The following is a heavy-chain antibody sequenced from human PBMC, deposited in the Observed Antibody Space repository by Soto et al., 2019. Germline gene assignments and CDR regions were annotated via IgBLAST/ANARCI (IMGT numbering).Heavy chain of an antibody. Sequence: PGGSLRLSCAASGFIFSDHYMSWIRQAPGKGLEWVSSISSSSSYIYYADSVKGRFTISRDNSKNTLYLQMNSLRAEDTAVYYCAREIERLLGYWGQGTLVTVSS. V-gene: IGHV3-11*06. D-gene: IGHD3-3*01. J-gene: IGHJ4*02. CDR2: ISSSSSYI. CDR1: GFIFSDHY. CDR3: AREIERLLGY.